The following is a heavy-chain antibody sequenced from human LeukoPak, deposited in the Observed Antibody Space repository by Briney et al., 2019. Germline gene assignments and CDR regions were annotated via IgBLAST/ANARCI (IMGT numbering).Heavy chain of an antibody. CDR1: GFTFNSYS. V-gene: IGHV3-48*01. CDR3: ARSGTYAYFDY. D-gene: IGHD1-26*01. CDR2: ISSSTSTI. Sequence: PVGSLRLSCAASGFTFNSYSMNWVRQAPGKGLEWVSYISSSTSTIYYLDSGKDRFTISRDNVRNSLYLQMNSLRAEDTAVYYCARSGTYAYFDYWGQGTLVTVSA. J-gene: IGHJ4*02.